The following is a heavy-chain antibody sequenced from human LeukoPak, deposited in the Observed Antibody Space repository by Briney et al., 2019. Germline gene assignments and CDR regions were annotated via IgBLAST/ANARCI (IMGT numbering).Heavy chain of an antibody. CDR1: GFTFSSYS. CDR2: ISWNSGSI. Sequence: PGGSLRLSCAASGFTFSSYSMNWVRQAPGKGLEWVSGISWNSGSIGYADSVKGRFTISRDNAKNSLYLQMNSLRAEGTALYYCAKDADSSGYYGVGFDYWGQGTLVTVSS. J-gene: IGHJ4*02. CDR3: AKDADSSGYYGVGFDY. D-gene: IGHD3-22*01. V-gene: IGHV3-9*01.